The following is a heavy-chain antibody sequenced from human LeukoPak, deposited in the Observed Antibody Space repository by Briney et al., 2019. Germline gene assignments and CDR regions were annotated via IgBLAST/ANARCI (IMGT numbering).Heavy chain of an antibody. CDR2: MNPNSGNT. V-gene: IGHV1-8*01. D-gene: IGHD6-19*01. J-gene: IGHJ4*02. Sequence: VASVKVSCKASGYTFTSYDINWVRQATGQGLEWMGWMNPNSGNTGYAQKFQGRVTMTRNTSIGTAYMELSSLRSEDTAVYYCASGSRRWLAAFDYWGQGTLVTVSS. CDR3: ASGSRRWLAAFDY. CDR1: GYTFTSYD.